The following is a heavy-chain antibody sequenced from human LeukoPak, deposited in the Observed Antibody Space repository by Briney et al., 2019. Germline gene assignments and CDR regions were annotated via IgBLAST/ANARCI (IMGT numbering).Heavy chain of an antibody. Sequence: GGSLTLSCAASGFNFADHAMRWVRQAPGKGLEWVSAISGISGSTTIYADSVKGRFAVSRDNSRNTLFLQMNSLRAEDTAVYYCANNYATRRGVPYAMDVWGQGTTVTVAS. CDR2: ISGISGSTT. V-gene: IGHV3-23*01. D-gene: IGHD3-10*01. CDR1: GFNFADHA. CDR3: ANNYATRRGVPYAMDV. J-gene: IGHJ6*02.